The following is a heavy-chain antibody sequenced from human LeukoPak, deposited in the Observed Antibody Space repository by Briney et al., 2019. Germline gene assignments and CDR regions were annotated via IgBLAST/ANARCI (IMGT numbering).Heavy chain of an antibody. V-gene: IGHV3-30*18. CDR1: GFTFSSFG. CDR3: AKVLPRTTLVPPWSSGMDV. D-gene: IGHD1-1*01. CDR2: ISHEGSNK. Sequence: GRSLRLSCAASGFTFSSFGLHWVRQAPGKGLEWVAVISHEGSNKYYADSVKGRFTISRDNSKNTLYLQMNRLRTEDTAVYYCAKVLPRTTLVPPWSSGMDVWGQGTTVTVSS. J-gene: IGHJ6*02.